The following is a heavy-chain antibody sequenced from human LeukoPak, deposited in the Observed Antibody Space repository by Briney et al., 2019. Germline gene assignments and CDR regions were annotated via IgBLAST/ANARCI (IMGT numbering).Heavy chain of an antibody. D-gene: IGHD6-13*01. CDR2: IYDSGST. CDR1: GGSIRSSYYY. J-gene: IGHJ6*02. Sequence: SETLSLTCTVSGGSIRSSYYYWGWIRQPPGKGLEWIGSIYDSGSTYYNPSLKSRVTISVDTSNNQFSLQLNSVTPEDTAVYYCARGYWAHGMNVWGPGTTVTVSS. CDR3: ARGYWAHGMNV. V-gene: IGHV4-39*01.